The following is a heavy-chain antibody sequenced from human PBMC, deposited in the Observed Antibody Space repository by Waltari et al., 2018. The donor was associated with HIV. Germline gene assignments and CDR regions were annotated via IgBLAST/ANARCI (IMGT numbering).Heavy chain of an antibody. CDR1: GGSFTAYY. CDR2: INPSVST. D-gene: IGHD2-2*01. V-gene: IGHV4-34*01. CDR3: ARGALPGLFDY. J-gene: IGHJ4*02. Sequence: QVQLQQWGAGLLKPSETLSLTCAVYGGSFTAYYWNWIRQSPGKGLEWIGEINPSVSTNYKSSLKSRVTISVDASKNQFSLKLTSVTAADMARYYCARGALPGLFDYWGQGTLVTVSS.